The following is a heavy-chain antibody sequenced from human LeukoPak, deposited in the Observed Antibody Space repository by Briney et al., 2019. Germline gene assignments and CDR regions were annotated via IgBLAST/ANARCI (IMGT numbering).Heavy chain of an antibody. V-gene: IGHV3-33*01. CDR3: ARDRTMVRGLANYFYGMDV. D-gene: IGHD3-10*01. CDR2: MWYDGTNE. Sequence: GGSLRLSCAASGFTFNSYGMHWVRQAPGNGLEWGAVMWYDGTNEDYADSVKGRFTISRDNSKNTLYLQMTRLSGGDTAVYYCARDRTMVRGLANYFYGMDVGGQGTTVIVSS. CDR1: GFTFNSYG. J-gene: IGHJ6*02.